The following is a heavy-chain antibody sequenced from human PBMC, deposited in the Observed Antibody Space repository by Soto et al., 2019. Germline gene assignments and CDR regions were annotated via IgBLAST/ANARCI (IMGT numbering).Heavy chain of an antibody. CDR2: VFRSGSV. CDR3: ARARNRYFDY. J-gene: IGHJ4*02. D-gene: IGHD1-1*01. CDR1: GGSMTTGSYF. Sequence: LSLTCNVSGGSMTTGSYFWSWIRQPPGKGLEWIGYVFRSGSVNYSPSFKSRVTISIDTSKNQFSLMLKSVTAADTAVYFCARARNRYFDYWGQGALVTVS. V-gene: IGHV4-61*01.